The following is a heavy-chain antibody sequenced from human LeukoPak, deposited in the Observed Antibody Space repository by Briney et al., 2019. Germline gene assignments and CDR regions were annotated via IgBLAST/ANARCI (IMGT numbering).Heavy chain of an antibody. D-gene: IGHD3-9*01. CDR1: GFTFDDYA. V-gene: IGHV3-9*01. J-gene: IGHJ4*02. Sequence: PGRSLRLSCAASGFTFDDYAMHWVRQAPGKGLEWVSGSGSIGYADSVKGRFTISRDNAKNSLYLQMNSLRAEDTAVCYCAKGGYYDILTGLLTGYWGQGTLVTVSS. CDR3: AKGGYYDILTGLLTGY. CDR2: SGSI.